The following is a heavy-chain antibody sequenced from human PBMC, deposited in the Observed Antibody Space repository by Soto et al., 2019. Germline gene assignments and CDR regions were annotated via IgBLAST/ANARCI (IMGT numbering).Heavy chain of an antibody. Sequence: EVQLLESGGGLVQPGGSLRLSCAASGFTFSSYAMSWVRQAPGKRLEWVSAISGSGGSTYYADSVKGRFTISRDNSKNTLYLQMNSLRAEDTAVYYCAKDRYYYDSSGYYQDGYFDLWGRGTLVTVSS. CDR3: AKDRYYYDSSGYYQDGYFDL. CDR1: GFTFSSYA. V-gene: IGHV3-23*01. D-gene: IGHD3-22*01. CDR2: ISGSGGST. J-gene: IGHJ2*01.